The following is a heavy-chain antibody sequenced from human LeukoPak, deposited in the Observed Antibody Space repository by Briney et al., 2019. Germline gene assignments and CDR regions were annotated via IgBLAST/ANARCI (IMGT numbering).Heavy chain of an antibody. J-gene: IGHJ3*02. Sequence: GGSLRLSCAASGFTFSSYAMHWVRQAPGKGLEWVAVISYDGTNKYYADSVKGRFTISRDNSKNTLYLQMNSLRAEDTAVYYCAKEYDILTGYYAFDIWGQGTMVTVSS. CDR3: AKEYDILTGYYAFDI. CDR2: ISYDGTNK. D-gene: IGHD3-9*01. V-gene: IGHV3-30*04. CDR1: GFTFSSYA.